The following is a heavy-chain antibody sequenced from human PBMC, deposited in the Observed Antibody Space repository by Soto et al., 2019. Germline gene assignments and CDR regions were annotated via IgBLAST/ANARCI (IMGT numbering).Heavy chain of an antibody. D-gene: IGHD2-8*01. V-gene: IGHV1-2*02. Sequence: ASVKVSCKTSGYTFTGHYMHWLRQAPGQGLEWMGWINPHSGDTKYADKFQARVTMTRDTSISTAYLEIDRLTSDDAAVYYCAKNGPLLGGWFDPWGQGTLVTVSS. J-gene: IGHJ5*02. CDR3: AKNGPLLGGWFDP. CDR2: INPHSGDT. CDR1: GYTFTGHY.